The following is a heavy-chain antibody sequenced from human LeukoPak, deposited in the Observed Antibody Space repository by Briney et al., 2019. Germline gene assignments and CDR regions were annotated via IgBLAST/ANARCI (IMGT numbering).Heavy chain of an antibody. V-gene: IGHV1-8*01. CDR1: GYTFTSYD. CDR3: ARTYYYDSSGYYYGDY. J-gene: IGHJ4*02. D-gene: IGHD3-22*01. Sequence: GASVKVSCKASGYTFTSYDINWVRQATGQGLEWMGWMNPNSGNTGYAQKFQGRVTMTRDTSISTAYMELSRLRSDDTAVYYCARTYYYDSSGYYYGDYWGQGTLVTVSS. CDR2: MNPNSGNT.